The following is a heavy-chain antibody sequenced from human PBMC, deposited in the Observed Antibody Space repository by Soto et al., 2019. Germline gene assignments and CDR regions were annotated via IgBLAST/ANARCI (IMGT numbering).Heavy chain of an antibody. CDR3: ARDNENYGSGSFYYYYGMDV. Sequence: ASVKVSCKASGYTFTSYGISWVRQAPGQGLEWMGWISAYNGNTNYAQKLQGRVTMTTDTSTSTAYMELRSLRSDDTAVYYCARDNENYGSGSFYYYYGMDVWGQGTTVTVSS. CDR2: ISAYNGNT. CDR1: GYTFTSYG. J-gene: IGHJ6*02. V-gene: IGHV1-18*01. D-gene: IGHD3-10*01.